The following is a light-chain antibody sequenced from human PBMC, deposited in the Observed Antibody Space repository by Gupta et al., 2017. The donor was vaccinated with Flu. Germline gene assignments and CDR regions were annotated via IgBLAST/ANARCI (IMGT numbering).Light chain of an antibody. CDR2: RVS. V-gene: IGKV1-5*03. J-gene: IGKJ1*01. CDR1: QSLNNW. Sequence: DIQMTQSPPTLSASVGDRVTITCRASQSLNNWLAWFQQKPGQAPKLLIYRVSNLEGGVPSRFSGSGFGTEFTLTITSLQPDDSATYYCQQYNSYVWTFGQGTKVEIK. CDR3: QQYNSYVWT.